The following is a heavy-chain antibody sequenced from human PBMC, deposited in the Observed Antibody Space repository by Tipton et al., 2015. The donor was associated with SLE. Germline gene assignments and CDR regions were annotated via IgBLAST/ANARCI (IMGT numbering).Heavy chain of an antibody. CDR1: GGSFSGYY. Sequence: LRLSCAVYGGSFSGYYWSWIRQPPGKGLEWIGEINHSGSTNYNPPLKSRVTISVDTSKNQFSLKLSSVTAADTAVYYCASPGYSSSKGAFDIWGQGTMVTVS. CDR2: INHSGST. J-gene: IGHJ3*02. V-gene: IGHV4-34*01. CDR3: ASPGYSSSKGAFDI. D-gene: IGHD6-13*01.